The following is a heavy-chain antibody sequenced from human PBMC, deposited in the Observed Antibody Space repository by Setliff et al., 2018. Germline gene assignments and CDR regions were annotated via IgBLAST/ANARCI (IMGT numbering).Heavy chain of an antibody. CDR2: MYSGGGT. Sequence: GGSLRLSCVASGFGVGSTYMTWVRQAPGKGLEWVSVMYSGGGTDYLDSLRGRFTISRSNSRNTVFLQMNGLRVEDTAVYYCTTYTRGSYGYPVDAYDMWGQGTMVTVSS. V-gene: IGHV3-53*04. J-gene: IGHJ3*02. CDR3: TTYTRGSYGYPVDAYDM. CDR1: GFGVGSTY. D-gene: IGHD5-18*01.